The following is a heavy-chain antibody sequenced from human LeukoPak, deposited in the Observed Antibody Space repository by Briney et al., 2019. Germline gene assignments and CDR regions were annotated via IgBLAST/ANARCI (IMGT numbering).Heavy chain of an antibody. Sequence: SETLSLTCAVYGGSFSGYYWSWIRQPAGKGLEWIGRIYTSGSTNYNPSLKSRVTMSVDTSKNQFSLKLSSVTAADTAVYYCAREPRFLEWSRNIYWGQGTLVTVSS. CDR3: AREPRFLEWSRNIY. J-gene: IGHJ4*02. CDR1: GGSFSGYY. CDR2: IYTSGST. D-gene: IGHD3-3*01. V-gene: IGHV4-4*07.